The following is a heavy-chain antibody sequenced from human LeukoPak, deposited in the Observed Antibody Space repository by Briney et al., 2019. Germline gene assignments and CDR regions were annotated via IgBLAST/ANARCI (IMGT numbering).Heavy chain of an antibody. D-gene: IGHD6-13*01. CDR1: GYTFTSYY. J-gene: IGHJ4*02. CDR2: ISPSGGST. V-gene: IGHV1-46*01. Sequence: GASVKVSCKASGYTFTSYYMHWVRQAPGQGLDWMEIISPSGGSTSYAQKCQGRVTRTRDTSTSTVYMELSSLRSEDTAVYSCATEYGYSSSWYDYWGQGTLVTVSS. CDR3: ATEYGYSSSWYDY.